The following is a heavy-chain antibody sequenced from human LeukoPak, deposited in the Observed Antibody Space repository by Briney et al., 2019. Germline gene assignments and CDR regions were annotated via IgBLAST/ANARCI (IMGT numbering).Heavy chain of an antibody. J-gene: IGHJ4*02. D-gene: IGHD5-18*01. CDR1: GFTFSDYY. CDR2: ISHSGSTI. Sequence: GGSLRLSCAASGFTFSDYYMSWIRQAPGKGLEWVSYISHSGSTIYYADSVKGRFTISKDNAKNSLYLQMNSLRAEDTAVYYCARSVYSYAKFGSRYWGQGTLVTVSS. V-gene: IGHV3-11*04. CDR3: ARSVYSYAKFGSRY.